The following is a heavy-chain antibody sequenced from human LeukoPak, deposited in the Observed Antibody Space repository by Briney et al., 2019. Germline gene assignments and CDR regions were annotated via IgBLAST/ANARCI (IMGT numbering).Heavy chain of an antibody. V-gene: IGHV4-34*01. Sequence: SETLSLTCTVYGGSFSAYYWSWIRQPPGKGLEWIGEINHSGSTNYNPSLKSRVTISVDTSKNQFSLKLSSVTAADTAVYYCAKSRGYGYGSWDKYFDYWGQGTLVTVSS. CDR3: AKSRGYGYGSWDKYFDY. D-gene: IGHD5-18*01. CDR2: INHSGST. CDR1: GGSFSAYY. J-gene: IGHJ4*02.